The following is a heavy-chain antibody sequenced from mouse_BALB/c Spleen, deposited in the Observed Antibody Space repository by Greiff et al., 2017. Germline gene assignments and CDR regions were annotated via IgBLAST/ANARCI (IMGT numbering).Heavy chain of an antibody. CDR1: GFTFSSYA. V-gene: IGHV5-6-5*01. CDR2: ISSGGST. Sequence: EVKLMESGGGLVKPGGSLKLSCAASGFTFSSYAMSWVRPTPEKRLEWVASISSGGSTYYPDSVKGRFTIYRDNARNILYLQMRSLRSEETAMYYCARGGYDYDNGYYAMDYWGEGTAVTVSS. D-gene: IGHD2-4*01. J-gene: IGHJ4*01. CDR3: ARGGYDYDNGYYAMDY.